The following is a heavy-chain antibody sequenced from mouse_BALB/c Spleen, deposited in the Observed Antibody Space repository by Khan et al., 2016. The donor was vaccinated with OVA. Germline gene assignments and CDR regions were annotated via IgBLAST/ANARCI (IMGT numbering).Heavy chain of an antibody. CDR1: GYSITSEYA. CDR3: ARKDYYDYDQFPY. J-gene: IGHJ3*01. Sequence: VQLKESGPGLVKPSQSLSLTCTVTGYSITSEYAWNWIRQFPGNKLEWMGYINYSGNTRFNPSLKSRTSITRDTSKNQFFLQLNSVNTEDTATYYCARKDYYDYDQFPYWGQGTLVTVSA. V-gene: IGHV3-2*02. CDR2: INYSGNT. D-gene: IGHD2-4*01.